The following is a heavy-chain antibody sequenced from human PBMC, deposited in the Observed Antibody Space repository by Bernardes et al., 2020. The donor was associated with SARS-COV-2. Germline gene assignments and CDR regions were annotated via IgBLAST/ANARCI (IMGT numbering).Heavy chain of an antibody. D-gene: IGHD1-1*01. V-gene: IGHV5-51*01. Sequence: GESLKISCKGSGYSFTTYWIGWVRQMPGKGLEWMGIIYPGDSNTRYSPSFQGQVTISADKSISTAYLQWNSLRASDTAMYFCARQETTQRWPPLGALSGGDAFDVWGQGTMVTVSS. CDR3: ARQETTQRWPPLGALSGGDAFDV. CDR2: IYPGDSNT. J-gene: IGHJ3*01. CDR1: GYSFTTYW.